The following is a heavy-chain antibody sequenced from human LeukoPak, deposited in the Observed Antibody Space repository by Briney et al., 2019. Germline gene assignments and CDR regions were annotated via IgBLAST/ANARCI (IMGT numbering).Heavy chain of an antibody. D-gene: IGHD3-10*01. CDR2: INPNSGRT. Sequence: AAVNVSCKASGYTFTDFYMHWVRQAPGQGLEWIAWINPNSGRTHYAQKFQGRVTMTRDTSISTTYMELSRLRSDDTAVYYCGRGDLYGSGSPEFYFDYWGQGTLVTVYS. CDR1: GYTFTDFY. J-gene: IGHJ4*02. V-gene: IGHV1-2*02. CDR3: GRGDLYGSGSPEFYFDY.